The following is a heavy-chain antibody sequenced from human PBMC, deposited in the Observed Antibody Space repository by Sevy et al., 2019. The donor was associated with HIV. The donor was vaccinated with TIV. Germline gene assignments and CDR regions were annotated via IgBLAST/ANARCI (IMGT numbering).Heavy chain of an antibody. Sequence: GGSLRLSCAASGFTFSSYWINWVRQAPGEGLEWVANINQGGNQKHYMDPVKGRFTTSRDNAENAVYLQMNSLRVEDTAVYYCARGPSGAAAGRFDSWGQGTLVTVSS. CDR3: ARGPSGAAAGRFDS. D-gene: IGHD6-13*01. CDR2: INQGGNQK. J-gene: IGHJ5*01. CDR1: GFTFSSYW. V-gene: IGHV3-7*01.